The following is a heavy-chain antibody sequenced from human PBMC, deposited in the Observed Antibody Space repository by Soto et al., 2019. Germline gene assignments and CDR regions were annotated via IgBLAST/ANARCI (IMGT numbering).Heavy chain of an antibody. J-gene: IGHJ4*02. CDR3: AGNFWKLDY. Sequence: SETLSLTCTVSGFSISSSSYYWGWIRQPPGKGLEWIGSIYYSGSTYYNPSLKSRVTISVDTSKNQFSLKLSSVTAADTAVYYCAGNFWKLDYWGQGTLVTVSS. V-gene: IGHV4-39*01. D-gene: IGHD3-3*01. CDR2: IYYSGST. CDR1: GFSISSSSYY.